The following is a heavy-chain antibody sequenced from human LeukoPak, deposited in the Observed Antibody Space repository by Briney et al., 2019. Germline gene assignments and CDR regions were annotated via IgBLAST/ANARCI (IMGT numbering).Heavy chain of an antibody. CDR2: IWYDGSNQ. Sequence: GGSLRLSCAASGFTFSSYAMHWVRQARGKGLEWVAAIWYDGSNQYYVASVKGRFTISRDISKNTLFLQMNSLRAEDTAVYYCAREADCSGGDCYRGAFDIWGQGTMVTVSS. CDR3: AREADCSGGDCYRGAFDI. D-gene: IGHD2-21*02. CDR1: GFTFSSYA. J-gene: IGHJ3*02. V-gene: IGHV3-33*01.